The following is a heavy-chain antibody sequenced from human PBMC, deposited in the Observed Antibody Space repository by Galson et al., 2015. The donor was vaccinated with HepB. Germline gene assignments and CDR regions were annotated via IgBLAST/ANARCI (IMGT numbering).Heavy chain of an antibody. CDR3: AKDREIQLWYMGVDY. J-gene: IGHJ4*02. Sequence: SLRLSCAASGFTFSSYGMHWVRQAPGKGLEWVAVISYDGSNKYYADSVKGRFTISRDNSKNTLYLQMNSLRAEDTAVYYCAKDREIQLWYMGVDYWGQGTLVTVSS. D-gene: IGHD5-18*01. CDR1: GFTFSSYG. V-gene: IGHV3-30*18. CDR2: ISYDGSNK.